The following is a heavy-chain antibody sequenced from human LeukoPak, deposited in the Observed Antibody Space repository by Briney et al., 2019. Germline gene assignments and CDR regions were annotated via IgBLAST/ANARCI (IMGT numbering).Heavy chain of an antibody. J-gene: IGHJ5*02. CDR3: ARDYDVLTAYPPTQLFDP. Sequence: PGGSLRLSCAASGFSFSSYNLNWVRQAPGKGLEWVSSLSTSSSYIYYADSVKGRFTVSRDNARNSLELQMNSLRAEDTAVYYCARDYDVLTAYPPTQLFDPWGQGTLVTVSS. V-gene: IGHV3-21*01. D-gene: IGHD3-9*01. CDR1: GFSFSSYN. CDR2: LSTSSSYI.